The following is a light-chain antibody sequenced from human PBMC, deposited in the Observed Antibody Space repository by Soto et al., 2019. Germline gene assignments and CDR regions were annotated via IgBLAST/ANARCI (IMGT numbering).Light chain of an antibody. V-gene: IGLV2-8*01. J-gene: IGLJ3*02. CDR1: SSDVGAYKY. Sequence: QSALTQPPSASGSPGQSFTISCTGTSSDVGAYKYVSWYQQYPGKAPKLMIYEVSRRPSGVPDRFSGSKSGNTASLTVSGLQAEDEADYYCTSYAGSNIWVFGGGTKLTVL. CDR2: EVS. CDR3: TSYAGSNIWV.